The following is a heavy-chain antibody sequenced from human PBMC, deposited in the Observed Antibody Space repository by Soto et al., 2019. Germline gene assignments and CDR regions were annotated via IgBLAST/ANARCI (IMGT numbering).Heavy chain of an antibody. Sequence: GPGPGCASETLSLTCTVSGGSISSSSYYWGWIRQTPGKGLEWIGRIYYSGSTYNTLSLKSRVTISVDTSKNQFSLKLSSVTAADTAVYYCAKPLLSAAHWDPWGQGTLVTVSS. CDR3: AKPLLSAAHWDP. V-gene: IGHV4-39*01. CDR2: IYYSGST. CDR1: GGSISSSSYY. J-gene: IGHJ5*02. D-gene: IGHD6-13*01.